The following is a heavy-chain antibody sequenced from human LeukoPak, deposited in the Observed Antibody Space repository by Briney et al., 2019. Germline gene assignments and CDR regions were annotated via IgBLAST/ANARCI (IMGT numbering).Heavy chain of an antibody. CDR2: IDSSSSTI. V-gene: IGHV3-48*01. CDR1: GFDFSTYS. D-gene: IGHD6-13*01. Sequence: PGGSLRLSCAASGFDFSTYSMHWVRRAPGRGLEWLSYIDSSSSTIYYADSVKGRFTISRDNAKNSLYLQMNSLRAEDTAMFYCARGGARSSSYYYYGMDVWGLGTTVTVSS. CDR3: ARGGARSSSYYYYGMDV. J-gene: IGHJ6*02.